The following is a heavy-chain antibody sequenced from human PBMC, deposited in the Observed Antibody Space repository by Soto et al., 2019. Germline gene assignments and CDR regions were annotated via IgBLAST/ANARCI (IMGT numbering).Heavy chain of an antibody. V-gene: IGHV6-1*01. D-gene: IGHD3-10*02. CDR3: ASGMLVRGAYYVHV. CDR1: GDSVTGNTAG. Sequence: SQTLSLTCVISGDSVTGNTAGWNWIRQSPSRGLEWLGRTYYRSKWYYDYAGSVKGRMTINPDTSRNQFSLQLNSVSPEDTAVYYCASGMLVRGAYYVHVWGQGTTVTVYS. CDR2: TYYRSKWYY. J-gene: IGHJ6*02.